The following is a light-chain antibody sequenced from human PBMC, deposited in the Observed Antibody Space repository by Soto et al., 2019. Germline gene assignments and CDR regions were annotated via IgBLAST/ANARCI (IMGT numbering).Light chain of an antibody. CDR1: QSVVYSDGNAY. J-gene: IGKJ1*01. CDR3: MHGTYWPPT. CDR2: TVS. Sequence: DVVMTQSPPSLPVTLGQPASISCRSSQSVVYSDGNAYLNWFHQRPGQSPRRLIYTVSNRDSGVPDRFSGDGSGTDFTLKISRVEAEDVGISYCMHGTYWPPTFGQGTKVEI. V-gene: IGKV2-30*01.